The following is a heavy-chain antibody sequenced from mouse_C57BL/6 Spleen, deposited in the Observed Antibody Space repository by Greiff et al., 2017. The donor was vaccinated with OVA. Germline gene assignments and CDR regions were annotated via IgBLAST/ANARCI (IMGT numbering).Heavy chain of an antibody. CDR2: IRNKANGYPT. J-gene: IGHJ1*03. D-gene: IGHD4-1*01. Sequence: EVQLVESGGGLVQPGGSLSLSCAASGFTFTDYYMSWVRQPPGKALEWLGFIRNKANGYPTEYSASVKGRFTISRDNSQSILYLQMNALRAEDSATYDCARYIANWYWYFDVWGTGTTVTVSS. CDR1: GFTFTDYY. V-gene: IGHV7-3*01. CDR3: ARYIANWYWYFDV.